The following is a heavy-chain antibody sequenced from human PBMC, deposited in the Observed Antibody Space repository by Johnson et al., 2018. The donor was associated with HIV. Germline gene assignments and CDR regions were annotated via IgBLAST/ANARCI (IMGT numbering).Heavy chain of an antibody. CDR3: ARDREYGLAWGWALDI. Sequence: QVQLVESGGGVVQPGRSLRLSCAASGFTFSSYAMHWVRQAPGKGLEWVAVISHDGSNRYYADSVKGRFTISRDNSKNTLYLQTNSLRGEDTAVYYCARDREYGLAWGWALDIWGQGTMVTVSS. V-gene: IGHV3-30*04. J-gene: IGHJ3*02. D-gene: IGHD6-19*01. CDR2: ISHDGSNR. CDR1: GFTFSSYA.